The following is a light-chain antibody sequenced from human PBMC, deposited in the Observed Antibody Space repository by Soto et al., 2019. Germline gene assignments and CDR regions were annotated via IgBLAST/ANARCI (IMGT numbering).Light chain of an antibody. V-gene: IGKV3-20*01. CDR2: RAS. J-gene: IGKJ1*01. Sequence: EIVLTQSPGTLSLSPGARAPLSCRASRSVPNDYVSWYQQKPGQPPRLLVFRASNRATGIPDRFSGSGSGTDFLLTISGLEPADSGTYLCHQHGGTPETFGLGTKVDIK. CDR1: RSVPNDY. CDR3: HQHGGTPET.